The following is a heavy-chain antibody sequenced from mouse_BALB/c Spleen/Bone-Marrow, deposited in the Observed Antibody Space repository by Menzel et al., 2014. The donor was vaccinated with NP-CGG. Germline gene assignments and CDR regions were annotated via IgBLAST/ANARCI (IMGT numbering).Heavy chain of an antibody. D-gene: IGHD2-2*01. CDR1: GYTFTSYW. CDR3: ARAGGYGGFAY. J-gene: IGHJ3*01. V-gene: IGHV1S81*02. CDR2: INPSNGRA. Sequence: QVQLQQSGAELVKPGASVKLSCKASGYTFTSYWMHWVKQRPGQGLEWIGEINPSNGRADYNEKFRSKATLTVDRSSSTAYMQLSSLTSEDSAVYYYARAGGYGGFAYWGQGTLVTVSA.